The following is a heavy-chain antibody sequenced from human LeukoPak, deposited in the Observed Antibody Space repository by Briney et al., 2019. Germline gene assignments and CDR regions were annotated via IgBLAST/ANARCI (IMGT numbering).Heavy chain of an antibody. CDR3: AKGGSRMVALDEY. D-gene: IGHD5-12*01. Sequence: GGSLRLSCAVSGFSFSSYAMSWVRQAPGKGLEWVSTVSETGDGTYYADSVKGRFTISRNNSKNTLYLQMNSLRAEDTAVYYCAKGGSRMVALDEYWGQGTLVTVSS. CDR2: VSETGDGT. J-gene: IGHJ4*02. V-gene: IGHV3-23*01. CDR1: GFSFSSYA.